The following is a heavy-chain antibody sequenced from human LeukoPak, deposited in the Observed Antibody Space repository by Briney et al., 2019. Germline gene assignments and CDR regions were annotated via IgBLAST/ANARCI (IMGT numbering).Heavy chain of an antibody. CDR3: ASACGYSGYDCDY. D-gene: IGHD5-12*01. Sequence: SETLFLTCTVSGGFISSSSYYWGWIRQPPGKGLEWIGSIYYSASTYYHPSLKSRVTISVDTSKNQFSLKLSSVTAADTAVYYCASACGYSGYDCDYWGQGTLVTVSS. CDR2: IYYSAST. CDR1: GGFISSSSYY. V-gene: IGHV4-39*07. J-gene: IGHJ4*02.